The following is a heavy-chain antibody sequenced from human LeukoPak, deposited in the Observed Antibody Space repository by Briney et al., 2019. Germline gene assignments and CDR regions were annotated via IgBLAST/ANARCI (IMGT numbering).Heavy chain of an antibody. CDR2: ISSSSSYI. J-gene: IGHJ4*02. D-gene: IGHD3-10*01. CDR3: ATLLWFGELFFS. Sequence: GGSLRLSCAASGFTFSTFGMNWVRQAPGKGLEWVSFISSSSSYIYYADSVKGRFTISRDNAKNSLYLQMNSLRAEDTAVYYCATLLWFGELFFSWGQGTLVTVSS. V-gene: IGHV3-21*01. CDR1: GFTFSTFG.